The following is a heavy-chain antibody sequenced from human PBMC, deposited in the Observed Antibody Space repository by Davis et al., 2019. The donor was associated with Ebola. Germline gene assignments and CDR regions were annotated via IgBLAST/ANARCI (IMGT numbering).Heavy chain of an antibody. CDR3: ARDGGYFAAERGWFDP. J-gene: IGHJ5*02. CDR1: GFTFSSYG. CDR2: IWYDGSNK. V-gene: IGHV3-33*08. D-gene: IGHD1-1*01. Sequence: GESLKISCAASGFTFSSYGMHWVRQAPGKGLEWVAVIWYDGSNKYYADSVKGRFTISRDNSKNTLYLQMNSLRAEDTVVYYCARDGGYFAAERGWFDPWGQGTLVTVSS.